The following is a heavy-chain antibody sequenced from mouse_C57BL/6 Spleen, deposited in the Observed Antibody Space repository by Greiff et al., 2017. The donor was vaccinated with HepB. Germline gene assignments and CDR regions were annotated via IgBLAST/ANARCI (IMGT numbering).Heavy chain of an antibody. V-gene: IGHV1-69*01. CDR2: IDPSDSYT. D-gene: IGHD2-1*01. Sequence: QVQLQQPGAELVMPGASVKLSCKASGYTFTSYWMHWVKQRPGQGLEWIGEIDPSDSYTNYNQKFKGKSTLTVDKSSSTAYMQLSSLTSEDSAVYYCARSRGNAWYFDVWGTGTTVTVSS. J-gene: IGHJ1*03. CDR3: ARSRGNAWYFDV. CDR1: GYTFTSYW.